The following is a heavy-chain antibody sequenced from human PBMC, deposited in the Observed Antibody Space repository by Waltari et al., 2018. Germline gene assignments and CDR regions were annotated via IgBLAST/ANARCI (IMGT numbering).Heavy chain of an antibody. V-gene: IGHV1-2*04. CDR2: INPNSGGT. CDR1: GYTFTGYY. J-gene: IGHJ6*02. CDR3: ARDPLSGYGMDV. Sequence: QVQLVQSGAEVKKPGASVKGSCQAPGYTFTGYYMHGVRQAPGQGLEWMGWINPNSGGTNYAQKFQGWVTMTRDTSISTAYMELSRLRSDDTAVYYCARDPLSGYGMDVWGQGTTVTVSS.